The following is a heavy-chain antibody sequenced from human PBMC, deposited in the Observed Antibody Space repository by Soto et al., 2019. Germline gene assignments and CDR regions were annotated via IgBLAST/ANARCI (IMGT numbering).Heavy chain of an antibody. Sequence: ASVKVSCKASGYTSTSYAMHWVRQAPGQRLEWMGWINAGNGNTKYSQRFQGRVTITRDTSASTAYMELSSLRSEDTAVYYCARGSSGWYGGYYFDYWGQGTLVTVSS. CDR1: GYTSTSYA. J-gene: IGHJ4*02. CDR3: ARGSSGWYGGYYFDY. D-gene: IGHD6-19*01. CDR2: INAGNGNT. V-gene: IGHV1-3*01.